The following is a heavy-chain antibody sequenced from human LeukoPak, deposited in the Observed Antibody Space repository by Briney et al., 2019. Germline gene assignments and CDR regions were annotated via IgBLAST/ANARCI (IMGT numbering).Heavy chain of an antibody. D-gene: IGHD6-13*01. Sequence: GRSLRLSCAASGFTFSSYAMHWVRQAPGKGLEWVAVISYDGSNKYYADSVKGRFTISRDNSKNTLCLQMNSLRAEDTAVYYCARDVRLQLVYYFDYWGQGTLVTVSS. CDR1: GFTFSSYA. CDR3: ARDVRLQLVYYFDY. V-gene: IGHV3-30*04. CDR2: ISYDGSNK. J-gene: IGHJ4*02.